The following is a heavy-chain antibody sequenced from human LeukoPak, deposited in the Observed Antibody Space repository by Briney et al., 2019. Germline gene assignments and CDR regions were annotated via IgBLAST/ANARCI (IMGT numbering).Heavy chain of an antibody. V-gene: IGHV1-69*13. D-gene: IGHD7-27*01. CDR1: GGTFSSYA. CDR2: IIPIFGTA. Sequence: ASVKVSCKASGGTFSSYAISWVRQAPGQGLEWMGGIIPIFGTANYAQKFQGRVTITADESTSTAYMELSSLRSEDTAVYYCAVCPNWDSYYFDYWGQGTLVTVSS. J-gene: IGHJ4*02. CDR3: AVCPNWDSYYFDY.